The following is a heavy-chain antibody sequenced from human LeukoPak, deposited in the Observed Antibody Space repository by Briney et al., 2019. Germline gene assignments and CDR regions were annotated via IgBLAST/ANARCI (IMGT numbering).Heavy chain of an antibody. V-gene: IGHV1-18*01. CDR1: GYTFTSYG. J-gene: IGHJ4*02. D-gene: IGHD5-18*01. CDR2: ISAYNGNT. CDR3: ARGLLVWGYSYGYDY. Sequence: ASVKVSCKASGYTFTSYGISWARQAPGQGLEWMGWISAYNGNTNYAQKLQGRVTMTTDTSTSTAYMELRSLRSDDTAVYYCARGLLVWGYSYGYDYWGQGTLVTVSS.